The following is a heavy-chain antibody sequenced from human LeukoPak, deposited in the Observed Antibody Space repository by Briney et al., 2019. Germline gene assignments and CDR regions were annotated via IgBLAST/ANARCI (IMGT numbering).Heavy chain of an antibody. J-gene: IGHJ6*02. CDR3: ARDDYYYYGMDV. CDR2: IIPILGIA. Sequence: SVTVSCKASGGTFSSYAISWVRQAPGQGLEWMGRIIPILGIANYAQKFQGRVTITADKSTSTAYMELSSLRSEDTAVYYCARDDYYYYGMDVWGQGTTVTVSS. V-gene: IGHV1-69*04. CDR1: GGTFSSYA.